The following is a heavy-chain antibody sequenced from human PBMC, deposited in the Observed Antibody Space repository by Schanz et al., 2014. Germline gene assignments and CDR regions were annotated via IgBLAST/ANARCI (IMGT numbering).Heavy chain of an antibody. CDR2: IYFSGAT. D-gene: IGHD3-16*01. CDR1: GGSIRNGPYY. J-gene: IGHJ4*02. Sequence: QVQLQESGPGLVKPSQTLSLTCSVSGGSIRNGPYYWTWIRQHPGKGLEWFGYIYFSGATYINPSLGSRVIISVDTSETQCSLRLTCVTAADTAVYYCARGRHLGGPPYFDYGGRGSLVSVS. CDR3: ARGRHLGGPPYFDY. V-gene: IGHV4-31*03.